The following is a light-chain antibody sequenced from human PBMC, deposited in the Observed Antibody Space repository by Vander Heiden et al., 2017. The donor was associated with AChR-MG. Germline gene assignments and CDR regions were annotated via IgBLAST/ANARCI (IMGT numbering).Light chain of an antibody. Sequence: EIVMTQSPAALSVSPGERATLSCQASQSVSSNLTWYQQKPGQAPRLLIYGASTRATGIPARFSGSGSGTEFTLTISSLQSEDFAVYYCQQYNNWPLTFGGGTKVEIK. CDR2: GAS. V-gene: IGKV3-15*01. CDR1: QSVSSN. CDR3: QQYNNWPLT. J-gene: IGKJ4*01.